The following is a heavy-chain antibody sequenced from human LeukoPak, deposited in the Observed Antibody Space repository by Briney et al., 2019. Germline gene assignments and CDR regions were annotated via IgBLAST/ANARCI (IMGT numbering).Heavy chain of an antibody. Sequence: GGSLRLSCAASGFTFSSYAMSWVRQAPGKGLEWVSAISGSGGSTYYADSVKGRFTISRDNSKNTLYLQMNSLRTEDTAVYYCARASGSYYYDNSGYYNFDYWGQGTLVTVSS. CDR3: ARASGSYYYDNSGYYNFDY. J-gene: IGHJ4*02. CDR1: GFTFSSYA. CDR2: ISGSGGST. V-gene: IGHV3-23*01. D-gene: IGHD3-22*01.